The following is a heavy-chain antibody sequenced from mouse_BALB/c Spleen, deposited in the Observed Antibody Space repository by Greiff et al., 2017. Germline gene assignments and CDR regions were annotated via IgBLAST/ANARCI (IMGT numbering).Heavy chain of an antibody. CDR1: GYTFTSYY. V-gene: IGHV1S56*01. D-gene: IGHD2-2*01. J-gene: IGHJ4*01. CDR2: IYPGDGST. CDR3: ARKNGFYAMDY. Sequence: VQLQQSGPELVKPGASVKMSCKASGYTFTSYYIPWVKQRPGQGLAWIGWIYPGDGSTKYNEKFKGKTTLHADKSSSTAYMLLSSLTSEDSAIYFCARKNGFYAMDYWGQGTSVTVSS.